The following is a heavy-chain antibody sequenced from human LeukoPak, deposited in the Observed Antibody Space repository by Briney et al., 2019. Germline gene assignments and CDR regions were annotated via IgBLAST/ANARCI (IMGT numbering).Heavy chain of an antibody. J-gene: IGHJ4*02. V-gene: IGHV1-24*01. CDR1: GCTLTELS. Sequence: ASVKVSCKVSGCTLTELSMHWVRQAPGKGLEWMGGFDPEDGETIYAQKFQGRVTMTEDTSTDTAYMELSSLRSEDTAVYYCATDASMYSSGSTDLVYGGQGRLVTVSS. D-gene: IGHD6-25*01. CDR2: FDPEDGET. CDR3: ATDASMYSSGSTDLVY.